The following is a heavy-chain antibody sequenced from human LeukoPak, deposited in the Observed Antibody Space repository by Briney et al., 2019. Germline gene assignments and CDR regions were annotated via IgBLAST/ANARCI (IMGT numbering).Heavy chain of an antibody. V-gene: IGHV3-74*01. CDR2: TNSDGSYT. CDR3: ASDTVTAALGIDY. J-gene: IGHJ4*02. CDR1: GFTFSSYW. Sequence: PGGSLRLSCAASGFTFSSYWMHWVRQAPEKGLVWVSRTNSDGSYTTYADSVKGRFTISRDNAKNTLYLQMNSLRAEDTAVYYCASDTVTAALGIDYWGQGTLVTVSS. D-gene: IGHD2-21*02.